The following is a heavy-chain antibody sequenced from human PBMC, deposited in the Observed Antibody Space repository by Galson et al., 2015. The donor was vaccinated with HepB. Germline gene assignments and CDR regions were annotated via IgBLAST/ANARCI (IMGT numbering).Heavy chain of an antibody. Sequence: SLRLSCAASGFTFSSYSMNWVRQAPGKGLEWVSYISRRSNTVYYADSVKGRFTISRDNAKNSVYLQMNSLRAEDTAVYYCARDGDYYDSSGYYYGTHNFDYWGQGILVTVSS. CDR1: GFTFSSYS. J-gene: IGHJ4*02. CDR2: ISRRSNTV. D-gene: IGHD3-22*01. CDR3: ARDGDYYDSSGYYYGTHNFDY. V-gene: IGHV3-48*01.